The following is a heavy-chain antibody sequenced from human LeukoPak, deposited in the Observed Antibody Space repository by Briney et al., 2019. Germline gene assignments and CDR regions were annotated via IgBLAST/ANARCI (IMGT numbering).Heavy chain of an antibody. CDR3: ARLVVPDAFDI. CDR1: GYTFTSYL. Sequence: ASVKVSCKASGYTFTSYLMNWVRQPPGQGLGWMGWINTNTGNPTYVQGFIGRFVFSLDTSVSTAYLQISSLKAEDTAVYYCARLVVPDAFDIWGQGTMVTVSS. V-gene: IGHV7-4-1*02. D-gene: IGHD3-22*01. CDR2: INTNTGNP. J-gene: IGHJ3*02.